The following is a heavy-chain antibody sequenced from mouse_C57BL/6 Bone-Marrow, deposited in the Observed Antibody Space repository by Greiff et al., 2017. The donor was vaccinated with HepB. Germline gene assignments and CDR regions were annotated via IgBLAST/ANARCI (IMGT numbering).Heavy chain of an antibody. V-gene: IGHV1-82*01. CDR3: ARRRGFAY. CDR2: IYPGDGDT. J-gene: IGHJ3*01. CDR1: GYAFSSSW. Sequence: VQLQQSGPELVKPGASVKISCKASGYAFSSSWMNWVKQRPGKGLEWIGRIYPGDGDTNYNGKFKGKATLTADKSSSTAYMQLSSLTSEDSAVYFCARRRGFAYWGQGTRVTVSA.